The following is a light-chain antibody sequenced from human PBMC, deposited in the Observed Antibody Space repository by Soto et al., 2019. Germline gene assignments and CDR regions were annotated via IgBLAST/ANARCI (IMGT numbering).Light chain of an antibody. CDR3: HLYNSYSSYT. Sequence: DIPMTQSPSTLSASVGDRVTITCRASQSISSWLAWYQQKPGKAPKLLIYKASSLESGVPSRFIVRGSGTEFSLTITSLHPDDFATYYFHLYNSYSSYTFGQGPKLQIK. V-gene: IGKV1-5*03. J-gene: IGKJ2*01. CDR2: KAS. CDR1: QSISSW.